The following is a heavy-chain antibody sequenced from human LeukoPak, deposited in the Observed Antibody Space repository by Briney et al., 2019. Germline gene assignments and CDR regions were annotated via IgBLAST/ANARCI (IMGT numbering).Heavy chain of an antibody. CDR1: GGSISSYY. Sequence: SETLSLTCTVSGGSISSYYWSWIRQSPGKGLECIGYIHYTGSTYYNPSLKSRVTISVDTSKNQFSLKLSSVTAADTAVYYCARLVRGIYDYFDYWGQGTLVTVSS. CDR3: ARLVRGIYDYFDY. D-gene: IGHD3-10*01. CDR2: IHYTGST. J-gene: IGHJ4*02. V-gene: IGHV4-59*12.